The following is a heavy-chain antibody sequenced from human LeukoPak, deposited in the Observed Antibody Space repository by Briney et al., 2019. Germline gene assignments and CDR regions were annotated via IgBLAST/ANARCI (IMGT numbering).Heavy chain of an antibody. D-gene: IGHD6-19*01. Sequence: SETLSLTCVVSGDSISSGGYYWSWIRQPPGKGLEWIGYIYYSGSTNYNPSLKSRVTISVDTSKNQFSLKLSSVTAADTAVYYCARTGRSSGWTHYYFDYWGQGTLVTVSS. CDR2: IYYSGST. CDR1: GDSISSGGYY. J-gene: IGHJ4*02. CDR3: ARTGRSSGWTHYYFDY. V-gene: IGHV4-61*08.